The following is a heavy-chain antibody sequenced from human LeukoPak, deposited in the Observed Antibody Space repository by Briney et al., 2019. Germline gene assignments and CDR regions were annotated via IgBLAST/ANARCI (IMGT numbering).Heavy chain of an antibody. CDR3: AKDRMITFGGVIVS. CDR2: ISGSGGST. CDR1: GFTLSSYA. D-gene: IGHD3-16*02. Sequence: GGSLRLSCAASGFTLSSYAMSWVRQAPGKGLEWVSAISGSGGSTYYADSVKGRFTISGDNSKNTLYLQMNSLRAEDTAVYYCAKDRMITFGGVIVSWGQGTLVTVSS. J-gene: IGHJ4*02. V-gene: IGHV3-23*01.